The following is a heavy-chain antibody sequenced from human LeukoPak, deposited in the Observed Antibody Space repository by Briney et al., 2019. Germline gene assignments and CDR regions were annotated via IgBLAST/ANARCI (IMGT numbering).Heavy chain of an antibody. CDR3: ARDQYDTWSRRGNFDS. Sequence: GGSLRLSCAASGFIFGKYWMSWVRQAPEKGLEWVANIKLDGSEKNYVDSVKGRFTISRDNTKNSLYLQMNSLRAEDTAVFYCARDQYDTWSRRGNFDSWGQGTLVIVSS. D-gene: IGHD3-3*01. V-gene: IGHV3-7*03. J-gene: IGHJ4*02. CDR2: IKLDGSEK. CDR1: GFIFGKYW.